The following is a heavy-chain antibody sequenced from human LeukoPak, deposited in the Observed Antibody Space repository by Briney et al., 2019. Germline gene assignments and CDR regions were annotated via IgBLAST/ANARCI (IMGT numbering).Heavy chain of an antibody. V-gene: IGHV4-34*01. CDR1: GGSFSVYY. CDR3: GRGGERPLYCSGGSCYDSGDPTAFDY. J-gene: IGHJ4*02. Sequence: SETLSLTCAVYGGSFSVYYWSWIRQPPGKGLEWIGEINHSGSTNYNPSLKSRVTISVDTSKNQFSLKLSSVTAADTAVYYCGRGGERPLYCSGGSCYDSGDPTAFDYWGQGTLVTVSS. D-gene: IGHD2-15*01. CDR2: INHSGST.